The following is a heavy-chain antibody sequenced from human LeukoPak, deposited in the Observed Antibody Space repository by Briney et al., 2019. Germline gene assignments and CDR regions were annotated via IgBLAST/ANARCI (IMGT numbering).Heavy chain of an antibody. CDR1: GFTFSSFD. Sequence: GGSLRLSCAASGFTFSSFDMHWVCQPTGQGLEWVSTIGSASDTYYPGSVEGRFTLSRDNAKNFLYLQMNSLTAGDTAVYYCARGPPRGKYYYMDVWGKGTTVTVSS. CDR2: IGSASDT. V-gene: IGHV3-13*01. CDR3: ARGPPRGKYYYMDV. D-gene: IGHD1-1*01. J-gene: IGHJ6*03.